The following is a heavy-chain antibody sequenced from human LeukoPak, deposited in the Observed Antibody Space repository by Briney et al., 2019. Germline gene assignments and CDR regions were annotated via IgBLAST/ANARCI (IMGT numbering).Heavy chain of an antibody. Sequence: GGSLRLSCAASGFTFSTYSMNWVRQAPGKGLEWVSYISSSSSTMYYADSVKGRFTTSRDNAKNSLYLQMNSLRAEDTAVYYCARSLFSDFWSGYFPSWGQGTLVTVFS. CDR3: ARSLFSDFWSGYFPS. CDR1: GFTFSTYS. CDR2: ISSSSSTM. D-gene: IGHD3-3*01. J-gene: IGHJ5*02. V-gene: IGHV3-48*01.